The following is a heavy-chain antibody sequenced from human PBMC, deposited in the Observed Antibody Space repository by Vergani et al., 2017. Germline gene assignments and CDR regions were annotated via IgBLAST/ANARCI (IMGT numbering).Heavy chain of an antibody. D-gene: IGHD2-15*01. CDR2: ISGSGGNT. Sequence: EVQVVVTGGGLVQPGGSLRLSCAASGFTVSSNYMSWVRQAPGKGLEWVSAISGSGGNTFYTDSVKGRFTISRDNSKDTLYLQMNSLRVEDTAIYYCAKARDPNCKGGNCYSYYYGLDLWGQGTTVTVSS. V-gene: IGHV3-23*04. CDR1: GFTVSSNY. CDR3: AKARDPNCKGGNCYSYYYGLDL. J-gene: IGHJ6*02.